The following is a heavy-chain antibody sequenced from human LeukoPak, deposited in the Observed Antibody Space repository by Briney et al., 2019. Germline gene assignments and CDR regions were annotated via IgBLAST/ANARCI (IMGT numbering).Heavy chain of an antibody. D-gene: IGHD3-22*01. CDR3: ARPGGYYDSSAFDI. J-gene: IGHJ3*02. CDR2: IYYSGST. CDR1: GGSISSYY. Sequence: PETLSLTCTVSGGSISSYYWSWIRQPPGKGLEWIGYIYYSGSTNYNPSLKSRVTISVDTSKNQFSLKLSSVTAADTAVYYCARPGGYYDSSAFDIWGQGTMATVSS. V-gene: IGHV4-59*08.